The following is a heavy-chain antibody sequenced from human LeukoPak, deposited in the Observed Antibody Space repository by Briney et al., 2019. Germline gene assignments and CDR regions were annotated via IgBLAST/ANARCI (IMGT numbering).Heavy chain of an antibody. CDR2: ISGSGGST. D-gene: IGHD1-26*01. Sequence: PRGSLRLSCAASGFTFSSYAMSWVRQAPGKGLEWVSAISGSGGSTYYADSVKGRFTISRDNSKNTLYLQMNSLRAEDTAVYYCAKDLAPVGATHFDYWGQGTLVTVSS. CDR3: AKDLAPVGATHFDY. CDR1: GFTFSSYA. J-gene: IGHJ4*02. V-gene: IGHV3-23*01.